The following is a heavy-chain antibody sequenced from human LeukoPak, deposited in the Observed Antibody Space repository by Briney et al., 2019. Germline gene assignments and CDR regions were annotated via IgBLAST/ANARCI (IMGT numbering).Heavy chain of an antibody. CDR2: ISGSGGST. J-gene: IGHJ3*02. CDR3: AKGVFSYYYGSGMHAFDI. Sequence: GGSLRLSCAASGFTFSSYAMSWVRQAPGKGLEWVSAISGSGGSTYYADSVKGRFTISRDNAKNTLYLQMNSLRAEDTAVYYCAKGVFSYYYGSGMHAFDIWGQGTMVTVSS. CDR1: GFTFSSYA. V-gene: IGHV3-23*01. D-gene: IGHD3-10*01.